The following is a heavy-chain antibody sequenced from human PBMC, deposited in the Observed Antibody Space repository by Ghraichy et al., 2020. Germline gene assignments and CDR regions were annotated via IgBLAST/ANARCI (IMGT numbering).Heavy chain of an antibody. D-gene: IGHD2-21*02. J-gene: IGHJ4*02. V-gene: IGHV4-59*01. CDR1: GGSINSFY. CDR3: ARGHTFSDSKDY. Sequence: SQTLSLTCTVSGGSINSFYWNWVRQPPGKGLEWIGFISDSGSTNHNPSLKSRVTLSIDTSRNYFSLKLTSVTAAVTAVYYCARGHTFSDSKDYWGQGTLFTVAS. CDR2: ISDSGST.